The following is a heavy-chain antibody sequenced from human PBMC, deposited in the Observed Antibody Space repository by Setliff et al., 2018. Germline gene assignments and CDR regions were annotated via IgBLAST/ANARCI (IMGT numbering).Heavy chain of an antibody. D-gene: IGHD6-19*01. CDR2: IYSGGSRT. Sequence: GGSLRLSCEASGFTFSNYAMGWVRQAPGKGLEWVSVIYSGGSRTYSADSVKGRFTIFRDNSRNTLHLQMNSLRAEDTAVYYCAKDQRESTGWFKLFDYWGQGGLVTV. CDR3: AKDQRESTGWFKLFDY. CDR1: GFTFSNYA. V-gene: IGHV3-23*03. J-gene: IGHJ4*02.